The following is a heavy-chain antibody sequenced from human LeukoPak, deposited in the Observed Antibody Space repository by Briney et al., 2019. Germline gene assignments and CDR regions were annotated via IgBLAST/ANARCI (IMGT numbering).Heavy chain of an antibody. V-gene: IGHV6-1*01. CDR2: TYYRSKWYN. Sequence: SQTLSLTCAISGDSVSSNSAAWNWIRQSPSRALEWLGRTYYRSKWYNDYAVSVKSRITINPDTSKNQFSLQLNSVTPEDTAVYYCAREEIRVAAADIYYYYGMDVWGQGTTVTVSS. J-gene: IGHJ6*02. CDR3: AREEIRVAAADIYYYYGMDV. D-gene: IGHD6-13*01. CDR1: GDSVSSNSAA.